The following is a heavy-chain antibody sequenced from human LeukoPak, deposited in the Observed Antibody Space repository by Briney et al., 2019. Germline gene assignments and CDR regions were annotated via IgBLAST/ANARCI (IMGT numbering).Heavy chain of an antibody. Sequence: SQTLSLTCAISGDSVSANSATWNWIRQSPSRGLEWLGRTYYRSKWYNDYAVSVKSRITINPDTSKNQFSLQLNSLTPDDTAVYYCARVLRAFSPSDAFDICGQGTMVTVSS. CDR3: ARVLRAFSPSDAFDI. V-gene: IGHV6-1*01. CDR1: GDSVSANSAT. J-gene: IGHJ3*02. CDR2: TYYRSKWYN.